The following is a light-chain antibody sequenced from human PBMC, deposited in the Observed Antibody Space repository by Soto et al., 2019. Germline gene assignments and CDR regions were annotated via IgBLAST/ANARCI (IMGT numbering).Light chain of an antibody. Sequence: QAVLTQPASVSGSPGQSITISCTGTSSDVGSYNLVSWYQQHPGKAPKLMIYEGSKRPSGVSNRFSGSKSGNTASLTISGLRAEDEAVYYCCAYAGSSTPSYVFGTGTKVTVL. V-gene: IGLV2-23*01. J-gene: IGLJ1*01. CDR3: CAYAGSSTPSYV. CDR2: EGS. CDR1: SSDVGSYNL.